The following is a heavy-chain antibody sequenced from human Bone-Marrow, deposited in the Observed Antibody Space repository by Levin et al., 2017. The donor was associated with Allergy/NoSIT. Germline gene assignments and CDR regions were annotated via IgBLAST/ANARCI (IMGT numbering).Heavy chain of an antibody. V-gene: IGHV3-30*18. D-gene: IGHD3-10*01. J-gene: IGHJ4*02. CDR3: AKDIPYYYGSGSYNSQDMEDY. CDR1: GFTFSSYG. Sequence: PGGSLRLSCAASGFTFSSYGMHWVRQAPGKGLEWVAVISYDGSNKYYADSVKGRFTISRDNSKNTLYLQMNSLRAEDTAVYYCAKDIPYYYGSGSYNSQDMEDYWGQGTLVTVSS. CDR2: ISYDGSNK.